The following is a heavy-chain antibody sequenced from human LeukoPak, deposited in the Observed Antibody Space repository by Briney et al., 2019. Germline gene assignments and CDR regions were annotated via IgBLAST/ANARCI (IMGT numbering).Heavy chain of an antibody. Sequence: GGSLRLSCAASGFTFSSYAMSWVRQAPGKGLEWVSAISGSGGSAYYANSVKGRFTISRDNSKNTLYLQMNSLRAEDTAVYYCAKDESGSYWVGAFDIWGQGTMVTVSS. V-gene: IGHV3-23*01. CDR3: AKDESGSYWVGAFDI. CDR1: GFTFSSYA. D-gene: IGHD1-26*01. CDR2: ISGSGGSA. J-gene: IGHJ3*02.